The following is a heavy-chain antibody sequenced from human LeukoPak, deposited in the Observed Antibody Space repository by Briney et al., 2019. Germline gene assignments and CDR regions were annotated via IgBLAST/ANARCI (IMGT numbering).Heavy chain of an antibody. CDR2: IYNSGTT. V-gene: IGHV4-39*01. Sequence: SETLSLTCTVSGGSISRSNYYWGWIRQPPGKGLEWIGSIYNSGTTQYNPSLKSRVTISVDTSKNQFSLKLSSETAADTAVYYCARRGSGWSEYNWFDPWGQGTLVTVSS. J-gene: IGHJ5*02. CDR1: GGSISRSNYY. CDR3: ARRGSGWSEYNWFDP. D-gene: IGHD6-19*01.